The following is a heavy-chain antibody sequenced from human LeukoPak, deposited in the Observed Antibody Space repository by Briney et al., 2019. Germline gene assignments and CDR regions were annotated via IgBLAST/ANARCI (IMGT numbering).Heavy chain of an antibody. CDR3: ARGSYYYGSGSSYPWEYFDY. V-gene: IGHV1-69*06. CDR1: GGTFSSYA. CDR2: IIPIFGTT. J-gene: IGHJ4*02. D-gene: IGHD3-10*01. Sequence: SVKVSCKASGGTFSSYAISWVRQAPGQGLEWMGGIIPIFGTTDYAQKFQGRFAITADKSTSTAYMELSSLRSEDTAVYYCARGSYYYGSGSSYPWEYFDYWGQGTLVTVSS.